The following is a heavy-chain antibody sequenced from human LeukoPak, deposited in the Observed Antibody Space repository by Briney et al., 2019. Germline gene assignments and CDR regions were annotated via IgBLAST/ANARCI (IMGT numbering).Heavy chain of an antibody. J-gene: IGHJ4*02. D-gene: IGHD1-26*01. CDR2: IYYSGST. Sequence: HSETLSLTCTVSGGSISSSSYYWGWIRQPPGKGLEWIGSIYYSGSTYYNPSLKSRVTISVDTSKNQFSLKLSSVTAADTAVYYCARQDRVLSGSYFAVDYWGQGTLVTVSS. V-gene: IGHV4-39*01. CDR1: GGSISSSSYY. CDR3: ARQDRVLSGSYFAVDY.